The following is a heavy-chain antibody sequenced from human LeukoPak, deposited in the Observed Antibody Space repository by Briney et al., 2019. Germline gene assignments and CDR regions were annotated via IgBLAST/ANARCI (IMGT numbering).Heavy chain of an antibody. V-gene: IGHV4-61*02. CDR1: GGSISSGSYY. CDR2: IYTSGST. D-gene: IGHD3-22*01. Sequence: KPSQTLSLTCTVSGGSISSGSYYWSWIRQPAGKGLEWIGRIYTSGSTNYNPSLKSRVTISVDTSKNQFSLKLSSVTAADTAVYYCARGPYDSSGYWDYWGQGTLVTVSS. J-gene: IGHJ4*02. CDR3: ARGPYDSSGYWDY.